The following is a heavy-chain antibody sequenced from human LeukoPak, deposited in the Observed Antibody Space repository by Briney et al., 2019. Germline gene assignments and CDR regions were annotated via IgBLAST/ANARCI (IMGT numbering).Heavy chain of an antibody. Sequence: GGSLRLSCAASGFPFSNAWMSWVRQAPGKGLEWVGRIKSKTDGGTTDYAATVKSSFTISRDDSKNTLDLQMNSLKTESTAVYYCTTDIVVGNLHAVKSRQGSSDYYYDYWGQGTLVTVSS. D-gene: IGHD3-22*01. CDR1: GFPFSNAW. V-gene: IGHV3-15*01. CDR2: IKSKTDGGTT. CDR3: TTDIVVGNLHAVKSRQGSSDYYYDY. J-gene: IGHJ4*02.